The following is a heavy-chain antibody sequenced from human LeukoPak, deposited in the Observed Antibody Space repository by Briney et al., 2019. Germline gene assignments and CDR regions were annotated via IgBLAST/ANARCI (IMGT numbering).Heavy chain of an antibody. D-gene: IGHD5-12*01. V-gene: IGHV4-30-4*01. J-gene: IGHJ4*02. CDR2: IYYSGST. Sequence: PSETLSLTCTVSGGSISSGDYYWSWIRQPPGKGLEWIGYIYYSGSTYYNPSLKSRVTISVDTSKNQFSLKLSSVTAADTAVYYCARHGRGGYDKFDYWGQGTLVTVSS. CDR1: GGSISSGDYY. CDR3: ARHGRGGYDKFDY.